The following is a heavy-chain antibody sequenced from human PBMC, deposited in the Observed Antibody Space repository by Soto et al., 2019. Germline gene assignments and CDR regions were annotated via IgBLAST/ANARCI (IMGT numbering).Heavy chain of an antibody. CDR1: GGSISSGGYY. CDR3: ARGHGYNYVAADY. J-gene: IGHJ4*02. D-gene: IGHD5-12*01. V-gene: IGHV4-31*03. CDR2: IYYSGST. Sequence: SETLSLTCTFSGGSISSGGYYWSWIRQHPGKGLEWIGYIYYSGSTYYNPSLKSRVTISVDTSKNQFSLKLSSVTAADTAVYYCARGHGYNYVAADYWGQGTLVTVSS.